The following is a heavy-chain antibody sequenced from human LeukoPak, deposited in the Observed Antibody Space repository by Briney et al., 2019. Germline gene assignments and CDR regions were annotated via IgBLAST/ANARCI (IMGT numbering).Heavy chain of an antibody. CDR2: ISSSSSYI. D-gene: IGHD3-3*01. Sequence: PGGSLRLSCAASGFTFSSYSMNWVRQAPGKGLEWVSSISSSSSYIYYADSVKGRFTISRDNAKNSLYLQMNSLRAEDTAVYYCARSLTIFGVVIAGSYPPTDYWGQGTLVTVSS. CDR3: ARSLTIFGVVIAGSYPPTDY. CDR1: GFTFSSYS. J-gene: IGHJ4*02. V-gene: IGHV3-21*01.